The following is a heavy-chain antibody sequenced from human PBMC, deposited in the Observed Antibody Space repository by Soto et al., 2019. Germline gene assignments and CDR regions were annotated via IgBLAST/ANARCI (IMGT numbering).Heavy chain of an antibody. D-gene: IGHD6-13*01. CDR2: ISPLFGTT. V-gene: IGHV1-69*13. J-gene: IGHJ5*02. CDR3: ARAAIHGSSWYFWFDP. CDR1: GGTFSMHP. Sequence: SVKVSCQSSGGTFSMHPINCVRQAPGQGLEWMGGISPLFGTTNYAQKFKGRVTISADESSSTAYMELSSLTSEDAAVYYCARAAIHGSSWYFWFDPWGQGTLVTGSS.